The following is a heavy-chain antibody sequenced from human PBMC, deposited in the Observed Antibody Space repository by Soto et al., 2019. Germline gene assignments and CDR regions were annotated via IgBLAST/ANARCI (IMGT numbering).Heavy chain of an antibody. CDR2: IYSGGST. J-gene: IGHJ6*03. CDR1: GFTVSSNY. V-gene: IGHV3-53*04. D-gene: IGHD3-16*01. CDR3: ARVGGSFYYYYMDV. Sequence: GGSLRLSCAASGFTVSSNYMSWVRQAPGKGLEWVSVIYSGGSTYYADSVKGRFTISRHNSKNTLYLQMKSLRAEDTAVYYCARVGGSFYYYYMDVWGKGTTVTVSS.